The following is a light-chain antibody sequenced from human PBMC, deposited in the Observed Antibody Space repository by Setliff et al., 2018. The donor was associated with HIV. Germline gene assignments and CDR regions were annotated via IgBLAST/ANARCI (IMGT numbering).Light chain of an antibody. V-gene: IGLV2-11*01. CDR3: CSYAGRYTYV. Sequence: QSALTQPRSVSGSPGQSVNISCTGTSSDVGSYYYVSWYRHHPGKAPQLLIYDVSERPSGVPDRFSGSKSGNTAPLIISGLHADDEADYHCCSYAGRYTYVFGSGTKVTVL. CDR1: SSDVGSYYY. J-gene: IGLJ1*01. CDR2: DVS.